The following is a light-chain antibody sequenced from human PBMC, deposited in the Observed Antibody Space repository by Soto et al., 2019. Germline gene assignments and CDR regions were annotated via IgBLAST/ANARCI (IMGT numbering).Light chain of an antibody. CDR1: QSVNSN. CDR2: GAS. CDR3: QQYGSLSWT. J-gene: IGKJ1*01. V-gene: IGKV3-20*01. Sequence: EIVMTQSPATLSVSPGERATLSCRASQSVNSNLAWYQQKPGQAPRLLIYGASSRATGIPARFSGSGSGTDFTLTISRLEPEDFAVYYCQQYGSLSWTFGQGTKVDIK.